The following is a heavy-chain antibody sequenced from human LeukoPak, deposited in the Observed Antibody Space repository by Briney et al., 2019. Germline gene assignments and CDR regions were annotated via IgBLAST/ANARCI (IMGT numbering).Heavy chain of an antibody. Sequence: SVKVSCKASGGTFSSYAISWVRQAPGQGLEWMGRIIPILGIANYAQKFQGRVTITADKSTSTAYMELSSLRSEDTAVYYCARAAQWDYGSGSYSTPYYYYGMDVWGQGTTVTVSS. CDR2: IIPILGIA. D-gene: IGHD3-10*01. J-gene: IGHJ6*02. V-gene: IGHV1-69*04. CDR3: ARAAQWDYGSGSYSTPYYYYGMDV. CDR1: GGTFSSYA.